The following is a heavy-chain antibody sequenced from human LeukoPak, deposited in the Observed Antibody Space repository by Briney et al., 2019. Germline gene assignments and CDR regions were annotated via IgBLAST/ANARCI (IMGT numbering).Heavy chain of an antibody. Sequence: SETLSLTCTVPGGSISSSSYYWGWIRQPPGKGLEWIGSIYYSGSTYYNPSLKSRVTISVDTSKNQFSLKLSSVTAADTAVYYCARQLPLTNWFDPWGQGTLVTVSS. CDR2: IYYSGST. CDR3: ARQLPLTNWFDP. J-gene: IGHJ5*02. CDR1: GGSISSSSYY. V-gene: IGHV4-39*01. D-gene: IGHD2-21*01.